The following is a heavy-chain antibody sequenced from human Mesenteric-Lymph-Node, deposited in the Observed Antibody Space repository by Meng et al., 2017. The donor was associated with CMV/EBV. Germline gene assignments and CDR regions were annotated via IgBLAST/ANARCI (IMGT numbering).Heavy chain of an antibody. CDR3: ASNTIFGVPNYYGMDV. V-gene: IGHV3-33*01. D-gene: IGHD3-3*01. Sequence: GESLKISCAASGFTFSSYGMHWVRQAPGKGLEWVAVIWYDGSNKYYADSVKGRFTISRDNSKNTLYLQMNSLRAEDTAVYYCASNTIFGVPNYYGMDVWGQGTTVTVSS. CDR1: GFTFSSYG. J-gene: IGHJ6*02. CDR2: IWYDGSNK.